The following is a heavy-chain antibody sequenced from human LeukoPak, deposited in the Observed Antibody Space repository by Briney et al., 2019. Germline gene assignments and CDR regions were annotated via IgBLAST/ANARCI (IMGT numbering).Heavy chain of an antibody. CDR2: SYYSGRA. D-gene: IGHD3-16*01. CDR1: GGSVSSSIYY. CDR3: ARDAPGGRNDF. J-gene: IGHJ4*02. V-gene: IGHV4-39*07. Sequence: PSGSLFLTCTVYGGSVSSSIYYWAWIRQPPGKGLEWIGSSYYSGRANYSPSLKGRVTISLDTTKNQFSLNMNFVTAHDTAGDYCARDAPGGRNDFWGQGTLDTVSS.